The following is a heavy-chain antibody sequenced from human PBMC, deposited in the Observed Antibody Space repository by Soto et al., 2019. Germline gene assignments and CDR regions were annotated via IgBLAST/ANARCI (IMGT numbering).Heavy chain of an antibody. J-gene: IGHJ3*01. D-gene: IGHD4-17*01. V-gene: IGHV4-31*11. Sequence: TLSLSWAVYGGSFSGYYWTWGRQHPGKGLEWIGYIYYNGNTYFSPSLKSRLTISIDTSKNQFSLKLSSVTAADTAMYYCARARLRAVYAFDFWGQGTMVTVSS. CDR3: ARARLRAVYAFDF. CDR2: IYYNGNT. CDR1: GGSFSGYY.